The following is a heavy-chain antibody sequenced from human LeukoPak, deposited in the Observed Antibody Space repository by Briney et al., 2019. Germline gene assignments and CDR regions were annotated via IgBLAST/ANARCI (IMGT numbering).Heavy chain of an antibody. J-gene: IGHJ4*02. CDR1: GGSISSSSYY. V-gene: IGHV4-39*07. D-gene: IGHD5-18*01. CDR2: IYYSGNT. Sequence: PSETLSLTCTVSGGSISSSSYYWGWIRQPPGEGLEWIGSIYYSGNTYYNPSLKSRATISVDTSKNQFSLKLSSVTAADTAVYYCARVSGYSYGRYFDYWGQGTLVTVSS. CDR3: ARVSGYSYGRYFDY.